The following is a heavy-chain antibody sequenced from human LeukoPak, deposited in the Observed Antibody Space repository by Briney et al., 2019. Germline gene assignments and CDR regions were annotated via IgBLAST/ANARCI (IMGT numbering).Heavy chain of an antibody. CDR2: IYYSGST. J-gene: IGHJ4*02. Sequence: SETLSLTCTVSGGSISSYYWSWIRQPPGKGLEWIGYIYYSGSTNYNPSLKSRVTISVDTSKNQFSLKLSSVTAADTAVYYCARGGGYYYGLDYWGQGTLVTVSS. CDR3: ARGGGYYYGLDY. CDR1: GGSISSYY. V-gene: IGHV4-59*01. D-gene: IGHD3-22*01.